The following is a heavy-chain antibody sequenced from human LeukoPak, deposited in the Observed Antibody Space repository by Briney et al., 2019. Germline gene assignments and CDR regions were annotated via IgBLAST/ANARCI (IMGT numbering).Heavy chain of an antibody. V-gene: IGHV4-61*01. CDR1: GGSISSNRYY. Sequence: PSETLSLTCTVSGGSISSNRYYWSWIRQPPGKGLEWIGYIYYSGSTNYNPSLKSRVTISVDTSKNQFSLKLSSVTAADTAVYYCARVLDYGDNYFDYWGQGTLVTVSS. CDR3: ARVLDYGDNYFDY. CDR2: IYYSGST. J-gene: IGHJ4*02. D-gene: IGHD4-17*01.